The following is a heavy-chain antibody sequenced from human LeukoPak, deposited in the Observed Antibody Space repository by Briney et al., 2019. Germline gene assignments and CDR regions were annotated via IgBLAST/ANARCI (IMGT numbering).Heavy chain of an antibody. J-gene: IGHJ4*02. CDR2: ISANSGAT. V-gene: IGHV3-23*01. Sequence: PGGSLRLSCAASGFSFSNYWMDWVRQAPGKGLVWVSVISANSGATYYADSVKGRFTISRDNAKNTLYLQMNNLRGEDTALYYRSKAGDTNYYRYGDYWGQGTLVTVSS. CDR3: SKAGDTNYYRYGDY. CDR1: GFSFSNYW. D-gene: IGHD5-18*01.